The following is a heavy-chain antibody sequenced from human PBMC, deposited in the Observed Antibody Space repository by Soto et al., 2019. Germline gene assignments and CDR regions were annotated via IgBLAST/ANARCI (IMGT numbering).Heavy chain of an antibody. V-gene: IGHV1-18*01. D-gene: IGHD6-6*01. J-gene: IGHJ4*02. Sequence: QVQLVQSGAEVKKPGASVKVSCKASGYTFTSYGISWVRQAPGQGLEWMGWISAYNGNTNYAQKLQGRVTMTTDTSTSTAYMELSGLRSDDTAVYYCARDLVNFEYSSSPGVGDYWGQGTLVTVSS. CDR2: ISAYNGNT. CDR3: ARDLVNFEYSSSPGVGDY. CDR1: GYTFTSYG.